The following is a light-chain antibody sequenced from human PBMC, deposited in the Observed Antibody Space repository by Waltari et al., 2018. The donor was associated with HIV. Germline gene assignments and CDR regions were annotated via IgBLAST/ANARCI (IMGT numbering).Light chain of an antibody. CDR2: EVN. CDR3: SSHTTSSTLYV. Sequence: QSALPPPASVSGSPGQSITISCTGTSSDIGYYDPCSRYQQHPGKAPKLMIYEVNNRPSGISNRFSGSKSGNTASLTISGLQAEDEADYYCSSHTTSSTLYVFGTGTKVTVL. V-gene: IGLV2-14*01. CDR1: SSDIGYYDP. J-gene: IGLJ1*01.